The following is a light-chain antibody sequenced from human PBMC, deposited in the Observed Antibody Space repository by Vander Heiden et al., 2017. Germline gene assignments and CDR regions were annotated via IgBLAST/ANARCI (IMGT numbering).Light chain of an antibody. Sequence: SSELTPPPSVSVPPGQSARISCSGDALPQHYAYWYQQKPGQAPVLVIYKDSERPSGIPERFSGSSSGTTVTLTITGVQAEDEADYYCQSEDSSGIVWVFGGGTKLTVL. V-gene: IGLV3-25*03. CDR3: QSEDSSGIVWV. CDR2: KDS. CDR1: ALPQHY. J-gene: IGLJ3*02.